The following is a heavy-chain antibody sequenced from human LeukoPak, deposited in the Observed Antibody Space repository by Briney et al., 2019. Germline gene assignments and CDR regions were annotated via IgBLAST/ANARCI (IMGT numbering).Heavy chain of an antibody. CDR3: ARALFKYSGYDQIKYFDY. CDR1: GGTFISYA. V-gene: IGHV1-69*13. Sequence: SVKVSCKASGGTFISYAISWVRQAPGQGLEWMGGIIPIFGTANYAQKFQGRVTITADESTSTAYMELSSLRSEDTAVYYCARALFKYSGYDQIKYFDYWGQGTLVTVSS. D-gene: IGHD5-12*01. CDR2: IIPIFGTA. J-gene: IGHJ4*02.